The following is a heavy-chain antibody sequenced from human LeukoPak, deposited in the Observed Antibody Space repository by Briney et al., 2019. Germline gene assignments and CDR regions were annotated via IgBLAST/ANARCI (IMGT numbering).Heavy chain of an antibody. CDR2: INPNSGGT. CDR1: GYTFTGYY. V-gene: IGHV1-2*06. J-gene: IGHJ6*02. D-gene: IGHD2-2*01. CDR3: ARVGPPDASGMDV. Sequence: ASVTVSCKASGYTFTGYYMHWVRQAPGQGLEWMGRINPNSGGTNYAQNFQDRVTITRDTSITTAYMELSRLTSDDTAVYYCARVGPPDASGMDVWGQGTTVTVSS.